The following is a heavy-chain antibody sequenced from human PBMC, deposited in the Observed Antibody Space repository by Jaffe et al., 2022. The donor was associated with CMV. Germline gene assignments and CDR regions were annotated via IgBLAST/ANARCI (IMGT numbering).Heavy chain of an antibody. Sequence: QITLKESGPTLVKSTQTLTLTCTFSGFSLSSSGVGVGWIRQPPGKALEWLALIYWNDDKRYSPSLKSRLTITKDTSKNQVVLTMTNMDPVDTATYYCAHNIWSGNNFDYWGQGTLVTVSS. V-gene: IGHV2-5*01. CDR3: AHNIWSGNNFDY. J-gene: IGHJ4*02. CDR2: IYWNDDK. CDR1: GFSLSSSGVG. D-gene: IGHD3-3*01.